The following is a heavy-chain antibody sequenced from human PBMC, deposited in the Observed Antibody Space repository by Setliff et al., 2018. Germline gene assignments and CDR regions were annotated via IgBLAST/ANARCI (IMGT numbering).Heavy chain of an antibody. J-gene: IGHJ6*02. CDR2: IWNDGSSK. V-gene: IGHV3-33*01. CDR3: ARNWVTAQHYYYGMDV. CDR1: GFTFSNYG. Sequence: GGSLRLSCVASGFTFSNYGMHWVRQAPGKGLEWVALIWNDGSSKFYGDSVKGRFTISRDNSKNTLYLQMDSLRDEDTAVYYCARNWVTAQHYYYGMDVWGQGTTVTVSS. D-gene: IGHD2-21*02.